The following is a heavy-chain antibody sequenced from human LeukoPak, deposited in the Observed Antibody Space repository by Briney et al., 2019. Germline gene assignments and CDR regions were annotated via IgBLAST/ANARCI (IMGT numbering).Heavy chain of an antibody. CDR1: GDSINRGSYY. V-gene: IGHV4-61*05. D-gene: IGHD1-1*01. CDR3: ARHAGVGTDFDY. Sequence: SETLSLTCTVSGDSINRGSYYWGWIRQPPGKGLEWIGYIYYSGSTNYNPSLKSRVTISVDTSKNQFSLKLSSVTAADTAVYYCARHAGVGTDFDYWGQGTLVTVSS. CDR2: IYYSGST. J-gene: IGHJ4*02.